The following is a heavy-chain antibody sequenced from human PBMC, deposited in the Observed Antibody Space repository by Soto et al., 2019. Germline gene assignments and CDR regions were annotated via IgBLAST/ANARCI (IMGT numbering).Heavy chain of an antibody. D-gene: IGHD1-26*01. Sequence: GGLRLSCAASGFTFSSYAMSWVRQAPGKGLEWVSAISGSGGSTYYADSVKGRFTISRDNSKSTLYLQMNSLRAEDTAVYYCGKGRSYYYYYGVDVWGQGTTVNVSS. CDR3: GKGRSYYYYYGVDV. CDR2: ISGSGGST. J-gene: IGHJ6*02. V-gene: IGHV3-23*01. CDR1: GFTFSSYA.